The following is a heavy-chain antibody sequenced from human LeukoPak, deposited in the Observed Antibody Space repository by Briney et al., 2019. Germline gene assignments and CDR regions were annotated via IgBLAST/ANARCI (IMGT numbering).Heavy chain of an antibody. V-gene: IGHV3-11*04. CDR1: GFTFSDYY. Sequence: GGSLRLSCAASGFTFSDYYMSWIRQAPGKGLEWVSYISSSGSTIYHADSVKGRFTISRDNAKNSLYLQMNSLRAEDTAVYYCARDRHQLLFNPLDYWGQGTLVTVSS. J-gene: IGHJ4*02. CDR2: ISSSGSTI. CDR3: ARDRHQLLFNPLDY. D-gene: IGHD2-2*01.